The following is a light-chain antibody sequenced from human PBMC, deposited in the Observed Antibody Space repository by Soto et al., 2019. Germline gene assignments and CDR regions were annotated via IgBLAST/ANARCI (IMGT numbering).Light chain of an antibody. J-gene: IGLJ3*02. CDR3: AAWDDSLSGLV. CDR1: SSNIESNF. CDR2: RNN. Sequence: QSVLTQAPSASGTPGQRVTISCSGSSSNIESNFVYWYHQLPGTAPTLLMYRNNQRPSGVPDRFSGSKYGTSASLAISGRRYDDEADYHCAAWDDSLSGLVFGRGTKLTVL. V-gene: IGLV1-47*01.